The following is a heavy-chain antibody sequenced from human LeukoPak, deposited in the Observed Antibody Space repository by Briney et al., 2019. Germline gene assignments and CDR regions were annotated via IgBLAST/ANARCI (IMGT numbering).Heavy chain of an antibody. V-gene: IGHV4-39*07. Sequence: PSETLSLTCTVSGGSISSSSYYWGWIRQPPGKGLEWIGSIYYSGSTYYNPSLKSRVTISVDTSKNQFSLKLSSVTAADTAVYYCARGGPHSQESSVDWFDPWGRGTLVTVSS. CDR1: GGSISSSSYY. J-gene: IGHJ5*02. D-gene: IGHD4-23*01. CDR3: ARGGPHSQESSVDWFDP. CDR2: IYYSGST.